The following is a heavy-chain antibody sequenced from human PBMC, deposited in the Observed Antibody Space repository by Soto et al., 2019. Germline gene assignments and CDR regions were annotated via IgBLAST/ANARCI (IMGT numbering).Heavy chain of an antibody. CDR2: ISSSGSTI. D-gene: IGHD6-13*01. CDR1: GFTFSDYY. Sequence: GGSLRLSCAASGFTFSDYYMSWIRQAPGKGLEWVSYISSSGSTIYYADSVKGRFTISRDNAKNSLYLQMNSLRAEDTAVYYCARDALSRQQLVLDYYYYYMDVWGKGTTVTVSS. CDR3: ARDALSRQQLVLDYYYYYMDV. V-gene: IGHV3-11*01. J-gene: IGHJ6*03.